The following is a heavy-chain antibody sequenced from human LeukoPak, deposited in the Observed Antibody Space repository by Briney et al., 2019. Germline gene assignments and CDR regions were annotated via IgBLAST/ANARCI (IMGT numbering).Heavy chain of an antibody. J-gene: IGHJ3*02. CDR3: ASLSPQRDAFDI. CDR2: INWNGGST. V-gene: IGHV3-20*04. Sequence: GGSLRLSCAASGFTFDDYGMSWVRQAPGKGLEWVSGINWNGGSTGYADSVKGRFTISRDNAKNSLYLQMNSLRAEDTAVYYCASLSPQRDAFDIWGQGTMVTVSS. CDR1: GFTFDDYG.